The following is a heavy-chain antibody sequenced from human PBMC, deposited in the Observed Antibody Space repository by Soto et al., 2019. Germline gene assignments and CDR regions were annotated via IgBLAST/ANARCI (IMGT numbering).Heavy chain of an antibody. D-gene: IGHD6-19*01. CDR1: GFTFSDYA. V-gene: IGHV3-30*18. CDR3: AKGGRQWLVTSDFNY. CDR2: VSHDGRNT. J-gene: IGHJ4*02. Sequence: VQLVESGGGVVQPGRSLRLSCAASGFTFSDYAMHWVRQAPGKGLEWVAVVSHDGRNTHYADSVKGRFTISSDSSKNTVSLEMPSLRAEDTAVYYSAKGGRQWLVTSDFNYWGQGALVTVSS.